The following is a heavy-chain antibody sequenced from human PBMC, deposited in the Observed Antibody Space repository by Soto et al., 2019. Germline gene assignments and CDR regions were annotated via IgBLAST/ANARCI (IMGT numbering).Heavy chain of an antibody. CDR3: ARGGIHYYDSSGHAFDY. V-gene: IGHV1-69*06. J-gene: IGHJ4*02. CDR1: GGTFDIYG. D-gene: IGHD3-22*01. CDR2: IIPIFGTA. Sequence: QVQLVQSGAEVKKPGSSVKVSCKASGGTFDIYGFNWARQAPGQGLEWMGTIIPIFGTADYAQKFEGRVSITGDKSTRTAYMELRSLTSEDTAMYYCARGGIHYYDSSGHAFDYWGQGTLITVSS.